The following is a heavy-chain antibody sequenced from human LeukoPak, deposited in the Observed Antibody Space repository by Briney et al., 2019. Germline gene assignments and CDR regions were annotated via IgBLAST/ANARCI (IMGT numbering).Heavy chain of an antibody. J-gene: IGHJ3*02. Sequence: PGGSLRLSCAASGFIFSSYGMHWVRQAPGKGLEWVAFIRYDGSNKYYADSVKGRFTISRDNSKNTLYLQMNSLRAEDTAVYYCARDLGYYDSSGYYGGGPFDIWGQGTMVTVSS. D-gene: IGHD3-22*01. CDR3: ARDLGYYDSSGYYGGGPFDI. CDR2: IRYDGSNK. CDR1: GFIFSSYG. V-gene: IGHV3-30*02.